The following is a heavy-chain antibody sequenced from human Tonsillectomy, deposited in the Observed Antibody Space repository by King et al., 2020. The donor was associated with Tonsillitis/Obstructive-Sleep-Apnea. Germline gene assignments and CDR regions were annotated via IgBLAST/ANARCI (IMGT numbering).Heavy chain of an antibody. J-gene: IGHJ3*02. Sequence: VQLVESGGVVVQPGGSLRLSCAASGFTFDDYTMHWVRQAPGKGLEWVSLISWDGGSTDYADSVKGRFTISRDNSKNSLYLQMNSLRTEDTALYYCATGQGGAFDIWGQGTMVTVSS. CDR3: ATGQGGAFDI. CDR2: ISWDGGST. CDR1: GFTFDDYT. V-gene: IGHV3-43*01.